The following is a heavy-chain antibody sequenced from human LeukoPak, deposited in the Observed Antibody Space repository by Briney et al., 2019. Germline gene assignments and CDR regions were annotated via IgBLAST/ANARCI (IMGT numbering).Heavy chain of an antibody. Sequence: PSETLSLTCTVSGGSISSYYWSWIRQPPGKGLEWIGYIYYSGSTNYNPSLKSRVTISVDTSKNQFSLNLSSVTAADTAVYYCARAGLQGNWFDPWGQGTLVTVSS. J-gene: IGHJ5*02. CDR1: GGSISSYY. CDR2: IYYSGST. V-gene: IGHV4-59*01. CDR3: ARAGLQGNWFDP.